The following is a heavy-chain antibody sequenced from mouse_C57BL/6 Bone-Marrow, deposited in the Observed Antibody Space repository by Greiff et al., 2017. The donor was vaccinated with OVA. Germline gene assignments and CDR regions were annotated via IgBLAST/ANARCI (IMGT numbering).Heavy chain of an antibody. CDR2: IYPGSGST. D-gene: IGHD1-1*01. CDR1: GYTFTSYW. V-gene: IGHV1-55*01. J-gene: IGHJ4*01. CDR3: ARSPTVVASAPMDY. Sequence: QVQLQQPGAELVKPGASVKMSCKASGYTFTSYWITWVKQRPGQGLEWIGDIYPGSGSTNYNEKFKSKATLTVDTSSSTAYMQLSSLTSEDSAVYYCARSPTVVASAPMDYWGQGTSVTVSS.